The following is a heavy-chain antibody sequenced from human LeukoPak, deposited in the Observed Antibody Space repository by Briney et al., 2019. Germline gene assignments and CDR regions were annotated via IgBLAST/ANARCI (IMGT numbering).Heavy chain of an antibody. Sequence: GGSLRLSCAASGFTFSSYAMSWVRQAPGKGREWVSAISGSGGSTYYADSVKGRFTISRDNSKNTLYLQMNSLRAEGTAVYYCSKSDFDWLLKSPFGYWGQGTLVTVSS. D-gene: IGHD3-9*01. CDR1: GFTFSSYA. CDR3: SKSDFDWLLKSPFGY. V-gene: IGHV3-23*01. J-gene: IGHJ4*02. CDR2: ISGSGGST.